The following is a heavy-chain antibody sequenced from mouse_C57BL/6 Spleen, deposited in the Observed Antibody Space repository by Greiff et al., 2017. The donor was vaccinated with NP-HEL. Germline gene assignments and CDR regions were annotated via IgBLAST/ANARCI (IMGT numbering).Heavy chain of an antibody. D-gene: IGHD2-4*01. J-gene: IGHJ3*01. CDR3: ARSYDSSWFAY. V-gene: IGHV1-54*01. CDR1: GYAFTNYL. Sequence: VKLMESGAELVRPGTSVKVSCKASGYAFTNYLIEWVKQRPGQGLEWIGVINPGSGGTNYNEKFKGKATLTADKSSSTAYMQLSSLTSEDSAVYFCARSYDSSWFAYWGQGTLVTVSA. CDR2: INPGSGGT.